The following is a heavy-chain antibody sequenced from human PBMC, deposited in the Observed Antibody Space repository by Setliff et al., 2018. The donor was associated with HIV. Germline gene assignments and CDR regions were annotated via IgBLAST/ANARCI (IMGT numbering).Heavy chain of an antibody. D-gene: IGHD5-18*01. CDR2: IYTSRGT. Sequence: SETLSLTCTVSGGSISGYHWNWLRQTPGKGLEWIGYIYTSRGTNYNHSLRTRVIISVDTSKNEFSLKLNSVTAADTAVYYCARTRGYTYGYIDSWGQGTLVTVSS. V-gene: IGHV4-4*09. J-gene: IGHJ4*02. CDR3: ARTRGYTYGYIDS. CDR1: GGSISGYH.